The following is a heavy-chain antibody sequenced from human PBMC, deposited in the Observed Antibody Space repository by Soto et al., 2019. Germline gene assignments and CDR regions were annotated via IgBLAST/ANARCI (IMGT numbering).Heavy chain of an antibody. J-gene: IGHJ5*02. CDR1: GGSFSGYY. CDR2: INHSGST. Sequence: SETLSLTCAVYGGSFSGYYWSWIRQPPGKGLEWIGEINHSGSTNYNPSLKSRVTISVDTSKNQFSLKLSSVTAAGTAVYYCASLGVPAAAWEYNWFDPWGQGTLVTVSS. CDR3: ASLGVPAAAWEYNWFDP. V-gene: IGHV4-34*01. D-gene: IGHD2-2*01.